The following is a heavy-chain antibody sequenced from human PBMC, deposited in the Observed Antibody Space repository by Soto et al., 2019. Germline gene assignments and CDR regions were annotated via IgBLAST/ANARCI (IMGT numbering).Heavy chain of an antibody. V-gene: IGHV3-30*19. CDR1: GFTFSDFG. CDR2: ISKDGLDR. CDR3: ASPREGQWLVFDH. D-gene: IGHD6-19*01. Sequence: GSLRLSCVVSGFTFSDFGMHWVRQSPGEGLAWVASISKDGLDRYYSESVKGRFTISRDDSKNTVFLQMNSLKVEDTAAYFCASPREGQWLVFDHWGQRTLVTVSS. J-gene: IGHJ4*02.